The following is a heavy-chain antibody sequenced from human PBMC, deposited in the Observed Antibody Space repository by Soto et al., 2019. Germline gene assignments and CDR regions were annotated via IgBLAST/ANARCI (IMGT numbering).Heavy chain of an antibody. V-gene: IGHV3-23*01. Sequence: EVQLLETGGGLAQPGGSLRLSCAASGFTFSNYAMSWVRQAPGTGLECVSVISGGGESTYYADSVKGRFTISRDNSKNTLYLQMNSLRAEDTAVYYCAKGTFYRSPKYYFDYWGQGTLVTVSS. D-gene: IGHD3-16*01. J-gene: IGHJ4*02. CDR2: ISGGGEST. CDR1: GFTFSNYA. CDR3: AKGTFYRSPKYYFDY.